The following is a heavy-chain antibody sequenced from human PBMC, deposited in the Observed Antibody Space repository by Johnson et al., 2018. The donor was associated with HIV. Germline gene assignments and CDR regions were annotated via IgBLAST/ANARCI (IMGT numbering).Heavy chain of an antibody. CDR1: GFTFSSYG. Sequence: QVQLVESGGGVVQPGGSLRLSCAASGFTFSSYGMHWVRQAPGKGLEWVAVISYDGSNQYYADSVKGRFTISRDNSKNTLYLQMNSLRAEDTAVYYCARDTRQWDAFDIWGQGTMVTVSS. CDR3: ARDTRQWDAFDI. J-gene: IGHJ3*02. D-gene: IGHD6-19*01. CDR2: ISYDGSNQ. V-gene: IGHV3-30*03.